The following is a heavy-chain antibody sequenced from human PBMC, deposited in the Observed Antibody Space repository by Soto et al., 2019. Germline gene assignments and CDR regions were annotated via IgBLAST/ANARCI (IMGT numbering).Heavy chain of an antibody. CDR3: ARGIAAADETLDI. D-gene: IGHD6-13*01. CDR1: GYTFTSYG. CDR2: ISAYNGNT. Sequence: ASVKVSCKASGYTFTSYGISWVRQAPGQGLEWMGWISAYNGNTNYAQKLQGRVTMTRNTFISTAYMELSSLRSEDTAVYYCARGIAAADETLDIWGQGTMVTVS. J-gene: IGHJ3*02. V-gene: IGHV1-18*01.